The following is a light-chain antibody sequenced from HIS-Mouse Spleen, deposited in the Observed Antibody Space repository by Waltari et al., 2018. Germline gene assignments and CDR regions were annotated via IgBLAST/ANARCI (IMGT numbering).Light chain of an antibody. J-gene: IGLJ3*02. CDR3: CSYAGSSTWV. Sequence: QSALTQPASVSGSPGQSITISCTGTSSDVGSYNLVSWYQQHPGKAPKLMIYEGSKRPSGVSNRLSGSKSGSTASLTISGRQAEDEADYYCCSYAGSSTWVFGGGTKLTVL. CDR1: SSDVGSYNL. V-gene: IGLV2-23*01. CDR2: EGS.